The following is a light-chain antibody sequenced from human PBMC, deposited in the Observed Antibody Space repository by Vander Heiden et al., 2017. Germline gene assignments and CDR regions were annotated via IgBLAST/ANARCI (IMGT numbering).Light chain of an antibody. CDR1: QSVSGSY. J-gene: IGKJ2*01. CDR2: SAS. CDR3: QQYGSSPDT. V-gene: IGKV3-20*01. Sequence: PGESATLSCSASQSVSGSYLAWYHQKPGQASRHHIYSASSRATCIPDRSSGSGSGTDFTLTISRLEPEDFAVYYCQQYGSSPDTFGQGTKLEIK.